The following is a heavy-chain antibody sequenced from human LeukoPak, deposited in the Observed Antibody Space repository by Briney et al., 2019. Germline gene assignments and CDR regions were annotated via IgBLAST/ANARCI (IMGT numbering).Heavy chain of an antibody. Sequence: ASVKVSCKASGYTFTSYAMHWVRQAPGQRLEWMGWINAGNGNTKYSQEFQGRVTITRDTSASTAYMELSSLRSEDMTVYYCARANPRDGYNYIDYWGQGTLVTVSS. CDR2: INAGNGNT. CDR3: ARANPRDGYNYIDY. J-gene: IGHJ4*02. V-gene: IGHV1-3*03. CDR1: GYTFTSYA. D-gene: IGHD5-24*01.